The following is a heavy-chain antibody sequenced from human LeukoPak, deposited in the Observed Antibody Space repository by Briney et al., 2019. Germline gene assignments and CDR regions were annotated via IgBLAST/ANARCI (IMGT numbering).Heavy chain of an antibody. J-gene: IGHJ5*02. V-gene: IGHV4-34*01. Sequence: SETLSLTCAVYGGSFSGYYWSWIRQPPGKGLEWIGEINHSGSTNYNPSLKSRVTISVDTSKNQFSLKLSSVTAVDTAVYYCAREGSSLAWFDPWGQGTLVTVSS. CDR1: GGSFSGYY. CDR3: AREGSSLAWFDP. D-gene: IGHD6-13*01. CDR2: INHSGST.